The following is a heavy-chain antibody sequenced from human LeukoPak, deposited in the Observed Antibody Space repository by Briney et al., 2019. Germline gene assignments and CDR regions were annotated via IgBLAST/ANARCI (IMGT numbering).Heavy chain of an antibody. CDR1: GFTFISYE. CDR3: ARADILTGYVMDV. Sequence: GGPLRLSCAASGFTFISYEMHWVRQAPGKGLEWVSYISSSGSTIYYADSVRGRFTVSRDNAKNSLYLQVNSLRAEDTAVYYCARADILTGYVMDVWGKGTTVTVSS. J-gene: IGHJ6*03. D-gene: IGHD3-9*01. V-gene: IGHV3-48*03. CDR2: ISSSGSTI.